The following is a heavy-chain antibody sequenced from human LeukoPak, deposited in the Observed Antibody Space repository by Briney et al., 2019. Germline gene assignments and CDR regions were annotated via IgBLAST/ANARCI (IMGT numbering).Heavy chain of an antibody. D-gene: IGHD2-2*02. Sequence: GASVKVSCKASGGTFSSYAISWVRQAPGQGREWMGGIIPIFGTANYAQKFQGRVTITADESTSTAYMELSSLRSEDTAVYYCARERGIVVVPAAISWFDPWGQGTLVTVSS. CDR1: GGTFSSYA. CDR3: ARERGIVVVPAAISWFDP. J-gene: IGHJ5*02. CDR2: IIPIFGTA. V-gene: IGHV1-69*13.